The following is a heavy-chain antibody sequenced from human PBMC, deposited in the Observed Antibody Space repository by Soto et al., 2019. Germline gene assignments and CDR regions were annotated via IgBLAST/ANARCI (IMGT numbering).Heavy chain of an antibody. D-gene: IGHD3-16*01. Sequence: QVQLVESGGGVVHPGRSLRLSCAASGFTFSSYGTFSSYGMHWVRQAPGKGLEWVAVISYDGSNKYYADSVKGRFTISRDNSKNTLYLQMNSLKPEDTAVYYCTVLEGAFDIWGQGTMFTVSS. CDR2: ISYDGSNK. CDR1: GFTFSSYGTFSSYG. CDR3: TVLEGAFDI. V-gene: IGHV3-30*03. J-gene: IGHJ3*02.